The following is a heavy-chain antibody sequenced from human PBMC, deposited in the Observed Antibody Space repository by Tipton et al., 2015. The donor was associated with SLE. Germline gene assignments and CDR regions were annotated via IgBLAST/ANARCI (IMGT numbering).Heavy chain of an antibody. CDR3: ARQSPDSSSSRPYYYYYYMDV. J-gene: IGHJ6*03. CDR1: GGSITSHY. V-gene: IGHV4-59*08. Sequence: TLSLTCTVSGGSITSHYWTWIRQPPGKGLEWIGYIYHSGTTNYNPSLKSRVTISVDTSKNQFSLKLSSVTAADTAVYYCARQSPDSSSSRPYYYYYYMDVWGKGTTVTVSS. CDR2: IYHSGTT. D-gene: IGHD6-6*01.